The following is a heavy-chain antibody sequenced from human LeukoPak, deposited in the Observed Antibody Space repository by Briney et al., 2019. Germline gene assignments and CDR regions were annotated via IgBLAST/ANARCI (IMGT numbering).Heavy chain of an antibody. Sequence: GASVKVSCKASGYTFTGYYMQWVRQAPGQGLEWMGWINPNSGGTKYAQKFQGRVTMTRDTSTSTAYMELSGLRSDDTAVYYCARDYYGSGSYYTFEYWGQGTLVTVSS. V-gene: IGHV1-2*02. CDR1: GYTFTGYY. CDR3: ARDYYGSGSYYTFEY. J-gene: IGHJ4*02. CDR2: INPNSGGT. D-gene: IGHD3-10*01.